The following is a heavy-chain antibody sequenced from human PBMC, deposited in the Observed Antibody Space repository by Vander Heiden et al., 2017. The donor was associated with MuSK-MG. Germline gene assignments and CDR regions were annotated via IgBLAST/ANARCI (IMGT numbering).Heavy chain of an antibody. CDR3: ARDAPPDY. Sequence: EVQLVESGGGLVQPGGSLRLSCEASGFTFSYYWMTWVRQAPGKGLEWVADIKQDESQKDYVDSVKGRFTISRDNAEKSLYLQMNSLRAEDTAVYYCARDAPPDYWGQGTLVTVSS. J-gene: IGHJ4*02. CDR2: IKQDESQK. V-gene: IGHV3-7*01. CDR1: GFTFSYYW.